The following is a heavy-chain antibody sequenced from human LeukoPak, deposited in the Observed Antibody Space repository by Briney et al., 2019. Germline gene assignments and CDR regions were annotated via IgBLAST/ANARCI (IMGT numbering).Heavy chain of an antibody. CDR1: GFTFSSYS. J-gene: IGHJ6*03. CDR3: AELGITMIGGV. Sequence: GGSLRLSCAASGFTFSSYSMNWVRQTPGKGLEWVSSITRSGIYIYYADSVKGRFTISRDNAKNSLYLQMNSLRAEDTAVYYCAELGITMIGGVWGKGTTVTIS. V-gene: IGHV3-21*01. D-gene: IGHD3-10*02. CDR2: ITRSGIYI.